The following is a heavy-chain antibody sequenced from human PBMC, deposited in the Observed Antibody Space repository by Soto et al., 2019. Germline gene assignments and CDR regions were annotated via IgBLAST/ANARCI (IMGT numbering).Heavy chain of an antibody. D-gene: IGHD3-9*01. V-gene: IGHV3-21*01. CDR3: ARDELVLDAFDI. J-gene: IGHJ3*02. Sequence: GGSLRLSCAASGFTFSSYSMNWVRQAPGKGLEWVSSISSSSSYIYYADSVKGRFTISRDNAKNSLYLQMNSLRAEDTAVYYCARDELVLDAFDIWGQGTMVTV. CDR1: GFTFSSYS. CDR2: ISSSSSYI.